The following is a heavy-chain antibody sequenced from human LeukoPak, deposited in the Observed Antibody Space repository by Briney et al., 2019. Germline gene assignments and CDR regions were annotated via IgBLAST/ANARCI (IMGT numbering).Heavy chain of an antibody. CDR2: IDPSDSYT. CDR1: GYSFTSYW. V-gene: IGHV5-10-1*01. J-gene: IGHJ4*02. D-gene: IGHD4-23*01. Sequence: GESLKISCKGSGYSFTSYWIGWVRQMPGKGLEWMGRIDPSDSYTNYSPSFQGHVTISADKSISTAYLQWSSLKASDTAMYYCARQATNYGGNSPSDYWGQGTLVTVSS. CDR3: ARQATNYGGNSPSDY.